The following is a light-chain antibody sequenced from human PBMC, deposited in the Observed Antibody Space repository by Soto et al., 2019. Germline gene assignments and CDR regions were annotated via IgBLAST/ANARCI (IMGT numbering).Light chain of an antibody. CDR1: QSFSSSY. V-gene: IGKV3D-20*02. Sequence: EIVLTQSPDTLSLSPGERATLSCRASQSFSSSYLAWYQQKPGQAPRLLIYDASNRAAGIPARFSGSGSGTDFTLTISSLEPEDFAIYYCQQRQYWPPITFGQGTRLEI. CDR3: QQRQYWPPIT. CDR2: DAS. J-gene: IGKJ5*01.